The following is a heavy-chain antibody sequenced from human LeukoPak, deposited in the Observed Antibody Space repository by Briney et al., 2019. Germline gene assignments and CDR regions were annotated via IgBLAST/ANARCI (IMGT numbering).Heavy chain of an antibody. D-gene: IGHD3-10*01. CDR1: GFTFSSYD. CDR2: IGVGGDI. J-gene: IGHJ5*02. V-gene: IGHV3-13*01. Sequence: PGGSLRLSCAGSGFTFSSYDMHWVRQGAGKGLEWVSGIGVGGDIHYPGSVKGRFTISRENAKNSVYLQMNNLRVGDTAVYYCARGSGRGVTWFDPWGQGTLVTVSS. CDR3: ARGSGRGVTWFDP.